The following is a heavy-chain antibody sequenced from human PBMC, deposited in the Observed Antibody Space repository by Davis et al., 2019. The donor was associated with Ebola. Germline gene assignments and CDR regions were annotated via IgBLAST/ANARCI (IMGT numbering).Heavy chain of an antibody. V-gene: IGHV3-53*04. CDR1: GFTVSSNY. Sequence: GGSLRLSCAASGFTVSSNYMSWVRQAPGKGLEWVSVIYSGGSTYYADSVKGRFTISRHNSKNTLYLQMNSLRAEDTAVYYCARILDSSGYWGWFDSWGQGTLVTVSS. CDR3: ARILDSSGYWGWFDS. CDR2: IYSGGST. D-gene: IGHD3-22*01. J-gene: IGHJ5*01.